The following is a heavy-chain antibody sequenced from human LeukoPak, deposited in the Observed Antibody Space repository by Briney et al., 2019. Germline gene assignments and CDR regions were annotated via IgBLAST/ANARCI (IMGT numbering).Heavy chain of an antibody. V-gene: IGHV1-2*02. CDR1: GYTFTGYY. Sequence: ASVKVSCKASGYTFTGYYMHWVRQAPGQGLEWMGWINPNSGGTNYAQKFQGRVTMTRDTSISTAYMELSRLRSDDTAVYYCAREMYYYDSSGYYSYGRFDYWGQGTLVTVSS. CDR2: INPNSGGT. D-gene: IGHD3-22*01. CDR3: AREMYYYDSSGYYSYGRFDY. J-gene: IGHJ4*02.